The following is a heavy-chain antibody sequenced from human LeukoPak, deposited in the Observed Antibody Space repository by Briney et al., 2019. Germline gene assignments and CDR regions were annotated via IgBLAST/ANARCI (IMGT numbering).Heavy chain of an antibody. V-gene: IGHV6-1*01. J-gene: IGHJ4*02. Sequence: SQTLSLSCAISGDSVSSNSAAWNWIRQSPSRGLEWLGRTYYRSKWYNDYAVSVKSRITINPDTSKNQFSLQLNSVTPEDTAVYYCAREAGFSVVAAYHPIDYWGQGTLVTVSS. D-gene: IGHD2-15*01. CDR2: TYYRSKWYN. CDR1: GDSVSSNSAA. CDR3: AREAGFSVVAAYHPIDY.